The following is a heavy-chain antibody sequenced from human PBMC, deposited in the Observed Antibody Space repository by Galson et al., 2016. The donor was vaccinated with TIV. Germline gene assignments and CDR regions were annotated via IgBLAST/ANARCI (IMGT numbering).Heavy chain of an antibody. V-gene: IGHV6-1*01. J-gene: IGHJ3*02. CDR2: TYYRSRWYY. D-gene: IGHD2-2*01. CDR3: TRAAGKKGASCYATCETFDI. Sequence: CAISGDSVSSDSAAWNWVRQSPSRGLEWLGRTYYRSRWYYDYKVSVKSRITINPDTSKNQFSLQLNSVTPEDTAVYYCTRAAGKKGASCYATCETFDIWGQGTRVTVAS. CDR1: GDSVSSDSAA.